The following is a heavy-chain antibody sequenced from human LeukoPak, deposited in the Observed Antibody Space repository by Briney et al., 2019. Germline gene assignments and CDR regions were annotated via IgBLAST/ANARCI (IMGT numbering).Heavy chain of an antibody. Sequence: GGSLRLSCGASGFTFSTYPMHWVRQAPGNGLKWVTVISDDGNNKYYADSVKGRFTISRDNSKNTLYLQMNSLRAEDTAVYYCASAEGGSGYYPIQHWGQGTLVTVSS. D-gene: IGHD3-22*01. CDR1: GFTFSTYP. V-gene: IGHV3-30-3*01. CDR3: ASAEGGSGYYPIQH. CDR2: ISDDGNNK. J-gene: IGHJ1*01.